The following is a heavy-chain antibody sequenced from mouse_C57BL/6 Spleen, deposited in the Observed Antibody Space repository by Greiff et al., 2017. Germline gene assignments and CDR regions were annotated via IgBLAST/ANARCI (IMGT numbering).Heavy chain of an antibody. Sequence: QVQLQQSGPELVKPGASVKISCKASGYAFSSSWMNWVKQRPGKGLEWIGRIYPGDGDTNYNGKFKGKATLTADKSSSTAYMQLSSLTSEDSAVYFCAREGGIYYNYDKDYYAMDYWGQGTSVTVSS. D-gene: IGHD2-4*01. CDR2: IYPGDGDT. CDR3: AREGGIYYNYDKDYYAMDY. CDR1: GYAFSSSW. V-gene: IGHV1-82*01. J-gene: IGHJ4*01.